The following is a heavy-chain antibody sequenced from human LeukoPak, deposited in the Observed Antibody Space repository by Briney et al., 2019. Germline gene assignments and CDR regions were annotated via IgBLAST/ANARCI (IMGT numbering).Heavy chain of an antibody. CDR2: IYYSGST. CDR1: GGSISSGDYY. J-gene: IGHJ4*02. V-gene: IGHV4-61*08. Sequence: PSETLSLTCTVSGGSISSGDYYWSWIRQPPGKGLEWIGYIYYSGSTNYNPSLKSRVTISVDTSKNQFSLKLSSVTAADTAVYYCASFPTTVTGGGFDYWGQGTLVTVSS. CDR3: ASFPTTVTGGGFDY. D-gene: IGHD4-17*01.